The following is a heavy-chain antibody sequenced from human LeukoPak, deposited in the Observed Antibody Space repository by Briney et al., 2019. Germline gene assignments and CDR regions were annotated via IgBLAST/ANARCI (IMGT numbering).Heavy chain of an antibody. Sequence: GASVKVSCKASGYTFTSYDINWVRQATGQGLEWMGWMNPDSGNTGYAQKFQGRVTMTRNTSTSTAYTELSSLRSEDTAVYYCARGTDWNSPVGMDVWGQGTTVTVSS. J-gene: IGHJ6*02. CDR1: GYTFTSYD. V-gene: IGHV1-8*01. CDR3: ARGTDWNSPVGMDV. D-gene: IGHD1-7*01. CDR2: MNPDSGNT.